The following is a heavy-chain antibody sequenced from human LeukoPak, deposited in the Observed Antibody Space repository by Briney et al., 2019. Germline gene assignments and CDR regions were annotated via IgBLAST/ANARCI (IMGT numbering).Heavy chain of an antibody. J-gene: IGHJ6*04. Sequence: GGTLRLSCAASGFTFSSYGMSWVRQAPGKGVEWVSAISGSGGNTYYADSVKGRFTISRDNSKNTLYLQMNSLRAEDTAVYYCAELGITMIGGVWGKGTTVTISS. D-gene: IGHD3-10*02. V-gene: IGHV3-23*01. CDR2: ISGSGGNT. CDR1: GFTFSSYG. CDR3: AELGITMIGGV.